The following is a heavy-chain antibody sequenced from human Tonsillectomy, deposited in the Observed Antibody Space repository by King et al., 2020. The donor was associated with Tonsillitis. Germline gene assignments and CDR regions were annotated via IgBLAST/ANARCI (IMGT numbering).Heavy chain of an antibody. V-gene: IGHV1-2*02. CDR3: ARGQWTVMGPPDR. CDR2: INPNSGGT. Sequence: QLVQSGAEVKKPGASVKVSCKASGYTFTDYYLHWVRQAPGQGPEWMGWINPNSGGTKFAQKFQGRVTMTRDTSISTAFMELNSLRSDDTAVYYCARGQWTVMGPPDRWGQGTLVTVSS. J-gene: IGHJ5*02. CDR1: GYTFTDYY. D-gene: IGHD4-11*01.